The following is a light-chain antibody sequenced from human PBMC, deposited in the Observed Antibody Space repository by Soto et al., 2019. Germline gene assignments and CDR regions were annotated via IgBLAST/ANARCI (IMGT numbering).Light chain of an antibody. CDR2: AAS. V-gene: IGKV1-12*01. CDR1: QGTASW. J-gene: IGKJ4*01. Sequence: DIQMTQSPSSVAASVGDRVTITCRAMQGTASWLARYQQKPGKAPKLLIYAASSLQSGVPSWYSVSGSGPDFTLTISSLQPEDFATYYCQQANSVPPTCGGWTKVEIK. CDR3: QQANSVPPT.